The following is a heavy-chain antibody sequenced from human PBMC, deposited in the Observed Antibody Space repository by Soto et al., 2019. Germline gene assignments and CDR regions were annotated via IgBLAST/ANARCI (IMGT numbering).Heavy chain of an antibody. CDR1: GFPFSNSW. CDR2: INGDGSST. J-gene: IGHJ4*02. V-gene: IGHV3-74*01. Sequence: GGSLRLSCAASGFPFSNSWLSWVRQAPGKGLVWVSRINGDGSSTNYADSVKGRFTISRDNAMKTLHLQMNSLRVEDTAVYYCVRDFRWGQGTLVTGSS. CDR3: VRDFR.